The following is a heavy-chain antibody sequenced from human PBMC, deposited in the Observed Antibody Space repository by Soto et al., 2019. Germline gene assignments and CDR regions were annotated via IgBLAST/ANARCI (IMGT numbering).Heavy chain of an antibody. D-gene: IGHD2-2*01. CDR3: AKDLSSIVVVPAAYYYYGMDV. CDR2: ISYDGSNK. Sequence: GGSLRLSCAASGFTFSSYGMHWVRQAPGKGLEWVAVISYDGSNKYYADSVKGRFTISRDNSKNTLYLQMNSLRAEDTAVYYCAKDLSSIVVVPAAYYYYGMDVWGQGTTVTVSS. CDR1: GFTFSSYG. J-gene: IGHJ6*02. V-gene: IGHV3-30*18.